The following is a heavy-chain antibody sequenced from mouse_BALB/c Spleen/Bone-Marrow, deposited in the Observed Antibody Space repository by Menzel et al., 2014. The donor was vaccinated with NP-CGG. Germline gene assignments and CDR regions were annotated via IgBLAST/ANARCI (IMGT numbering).Heavy chain of an antibody. J-gene: IGHJ3*01. CDR2: ISTYSGNT. CDR1: GYTFTDYA. D-gene: IGHD2-1*01. CDR3: ASPIYYGNYEGFAY. V-gene: IGHV1-67*01. Sequence: VKLVESGPELVRPGVSVKISCKGPGYTFTDYAMHWVKQSHAKSLEWIGVISTYSGNTNYNQKLKGKATMTVDKSSSTAYMELARLTSEDSAIYYCASPIYYGNYEGFAYWGQGTLVTVSA.